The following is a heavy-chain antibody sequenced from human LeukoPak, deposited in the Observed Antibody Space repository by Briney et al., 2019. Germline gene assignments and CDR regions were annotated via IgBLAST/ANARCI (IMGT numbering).Heavy chain of an antibody. J-gene: IGHJ6*03. D-gene: IGHD1-14*01. CDR2: INHSGST. Sequence: SETLSLTCIVSGYSITSGYYWGWIRQPPGKGLEWIGEINHSGSTNYNPSLKRRVPLSVATSKTQFSLKLSSVTAADTAVYYCARRYGYYYYYMDVWGKGTTVTVSS. CDR1: GYSITSGYY. V-gene: IGHV4-38-2*02. CDR3: ARRYGYYYYYMDV.